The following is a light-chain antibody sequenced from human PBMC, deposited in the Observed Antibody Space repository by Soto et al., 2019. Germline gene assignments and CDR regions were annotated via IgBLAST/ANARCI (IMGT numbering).Light chain of an antibody. CDR1: QGISSW. CDR2: GAS. CDR3: QQGDRFPFT. Sequence: DIQMTQSPSSVSASVGDRVTITCRASQGISSWLAWYQQKPGKAPNLLIYGASSLQSGVPSRFSGSESGTDFTLTISSLQPEDSATYFCQQGDRFPFTFGPGTIVHIK. V-gene: IGKV1-12*01. J-gene: IGKJ3*01.